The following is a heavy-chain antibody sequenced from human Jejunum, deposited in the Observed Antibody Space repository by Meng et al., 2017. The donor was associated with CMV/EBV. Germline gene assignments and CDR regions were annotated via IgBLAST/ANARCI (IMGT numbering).Heavy chain of an antibody. V-gene: IGHV4-39*07. Sequence: SSYYWGWIRQPPGKGLKWIGSIYSSGRTDYNPSLKSRVTISADTSKNQVSLKLSSVTAADTAVYYCARVFHYDFWSGYLTQYYFDYWGQGTLVTVSS. CDR1: SSYY. CDR2: IYSSGRT. D-gene: IGHD3-3*01. CDR3: ARVFHYDFWSGYLTQYYFDY. J-gene: IGHJ4*02.